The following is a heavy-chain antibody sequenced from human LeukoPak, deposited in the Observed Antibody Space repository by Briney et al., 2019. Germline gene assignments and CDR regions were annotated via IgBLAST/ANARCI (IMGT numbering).Heavy chain of an antibody. D-gene: IGHD6-13*01. J-gene: IGHJ4*02. CDR1: GYTFTSYG. Sequence: GASVKVSCKASGYTFTSYGISWVRQAPGQGLEWMGWISAYNGNTNYAQKLQGRVTMTTDTSTSTDYMELRSLRSDDTAVYYCARDDRIAAAGKGLDYWGQGTLVTVSS. V-gene: IGHV1-18*01. CDR3: ARDDRIAAAGKGLDY. CDR2: ISAYNGNT.